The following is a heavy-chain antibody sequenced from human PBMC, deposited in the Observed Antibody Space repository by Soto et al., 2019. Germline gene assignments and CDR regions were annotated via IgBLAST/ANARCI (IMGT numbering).Heavy chain of an antibody. Sequence: SYGINWVRQAPGQGPEWMGMIIPNFGTPQYAQKFQGRVTITADESTSTVYMELSSLRSEDTAVYYCARDGRSSSYDYWGQGTLVTVSS. CDR1: SYG. V-gene: IGHV1-69*15. D-gene: IGHD6-13*01. CDR2: IIPNFGTP. J-gene: IGHJ4*02. CDR3: ARDGRSSSYDY.